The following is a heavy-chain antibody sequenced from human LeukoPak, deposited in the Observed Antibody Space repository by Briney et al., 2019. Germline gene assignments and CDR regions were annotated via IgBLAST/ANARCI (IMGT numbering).Heavy chain of an antibody. CDR1: GFTLGTYW. Sequence: GSLRLSCAASGFTLGTYWMHWVRQAPGKGLVWVSRISYDGSNTNYADFVKGRFTISRDNAKNTLYLQMNSLRAEDTAVYYCARIYSGYDPVNNWFDPWGQGTLVTVSS. CDR2: ISYDGSNT. CDR3: ARIYSGYDPVNNWFDP. V-gene: IGHV3-74*01. J-gene: IGHJ5*02. D-gene: IGHD5-12*01.